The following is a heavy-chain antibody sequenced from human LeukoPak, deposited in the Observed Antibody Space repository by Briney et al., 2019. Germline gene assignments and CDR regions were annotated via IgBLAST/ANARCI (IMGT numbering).Heavy chain of an antibody. D-gene: IGHD4-23*01. CDR2: INPNGDRT. CDR1: GGTLSSFA. CDR3: ARDMSTRVTPISYAFDV. Sequence: ASVKVSCKASGGTLSSFAISWVRQAPGQGLEWLGIINPNGDRTNYAQTFQGRVTMTRDTSTTTVYMELSSLRSEDTAVYYCARDMSTRVTPISYAFDVWGQGTMVTVSS. J-gene: IGHJ3*01. V-gene: IGHV1-46*01.